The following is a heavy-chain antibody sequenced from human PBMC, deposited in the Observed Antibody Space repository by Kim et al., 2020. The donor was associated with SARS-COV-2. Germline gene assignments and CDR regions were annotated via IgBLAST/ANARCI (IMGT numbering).Heavy chain of an antibody. D-gene: IGHD6-19*01. J-gene: IGHJ6*02. Sequence: GGSLRLSCAASGFTFSSYSMNWVRQAPGKGLEWVSSISSSSSYIYYADSVKGRFTISRDNAKNSLYLQMNSLRAEDTAVYYCARDGSSGWEGEGGYYYYGMDVWGQGTTVTVSS. CDR1: GFTFSSYS. V-gene: IGHV3-21*01. CDR3: ARDGSSGWEGEGGYYYYGMDV. CDR2: ISSSSSYI.